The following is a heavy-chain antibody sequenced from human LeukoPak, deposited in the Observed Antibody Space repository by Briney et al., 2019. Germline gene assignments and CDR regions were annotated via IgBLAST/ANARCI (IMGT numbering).Heavy chain of an antibody. CDR2: ICGSGGHT. V-gene: IGHV3-23*01. Sequence: GGSLRLSCAASGFTFSSYAMGWVRPAAGKGPEWVSSICGSGGHTYFADSVKGRFTISRDNSKNTLDLQMNSLKVEDTAVYYCAKFRYHSNDNNYLDFNYWGQGTLVTVSS. CDR1: GFTFSSYA. CDR3: AKFRYHSNDNNYLDFNY. D-gene: IGHD3-22*01. J-gene: IGHJ4*02.